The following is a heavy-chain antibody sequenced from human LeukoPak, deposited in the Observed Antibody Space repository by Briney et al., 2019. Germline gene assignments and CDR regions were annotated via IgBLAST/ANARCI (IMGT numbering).Heavy chain of an antibody. J-gene: IGHJ4*02. D-gene: IGHD3-10*01. CDR2: IKQDGSEK. V-gene: IGHV3-7*04. CDR3: AKDHEYDYGWGSRWYYLDY. Sequence: GGSLRLSCSASGFTFSGYWLSWVRQAPGKGLEWVANIKQDGSEKNYVDSVKGRFTISRDNAKNSVYLQMNSLRAEDTAVYYCAKDHEYDYGWGSRWYYLDYWGQGTPVTVSS. CDR1: GFTFSGYW.